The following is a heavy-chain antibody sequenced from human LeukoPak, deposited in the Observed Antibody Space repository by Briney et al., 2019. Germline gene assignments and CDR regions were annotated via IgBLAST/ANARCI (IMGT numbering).Heavy chain of an antibody. CDR1: GGSISTSNY. CDR2: IFYSGST. V-gene: IGHV4-39*07. J-gene: IGHJ3*02. D-gene: IGHD3-10*01. CDR3: AKSNGYGLVDI. Sequence: SETLSLTCTVSGGSISTSNYWGWVRQPPGKGLEWIGNIFYSGSTYYSPSLKSRVTISLDTSRNQFSLKLNSVTAADTAVYYCAKSNGYGLVDIWGQGTMVTVSS.